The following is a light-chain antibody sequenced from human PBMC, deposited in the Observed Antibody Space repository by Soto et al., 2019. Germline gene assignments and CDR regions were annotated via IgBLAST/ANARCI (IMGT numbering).Light chain of an antibody. Sequence: AIRMTQSPSSFSASTGDRVTITCRASQGISSYLAWYQQKPGKAPKLLIYAASTLQSGVPSRFSGSGSVTDFTLTISCLQSEDFATYYGQQYYSYPPTYDQGTKLEIK. V-gene: IGKV1-8*01. CDR2: AAS. J-gene: IGKJ2*01. CDR1: QGISSY. CDR3: QQYYSYPPT.